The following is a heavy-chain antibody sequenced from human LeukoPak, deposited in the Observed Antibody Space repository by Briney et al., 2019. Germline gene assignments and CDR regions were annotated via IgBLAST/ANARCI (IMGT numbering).Heavy chain of an antibody. J-gene: IGHJ4*02. Sequence: GGSLRLSCAASGFTFRSNWMNWVRQAPGKGLEWVAHVQPDGSAKIYADSVKGRFTISRDNAKDSVYLQMNSLRVEDTAVYYCARDFFGWSSLGHWGPGTLVTVSS. V-gene: IGHV3-7*01. CDR2: VQPDGSAK. CDR1: GFTFRSNW. CDR3: ARDFFGWSSLGH. D-gene: IGHD6-19*01.